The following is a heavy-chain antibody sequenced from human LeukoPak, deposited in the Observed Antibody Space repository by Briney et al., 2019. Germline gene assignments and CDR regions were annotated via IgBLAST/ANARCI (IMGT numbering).Heavy chain of an antibody. V-gene: IGHV3-74*01. CDR2: INSDGSST. CDR1: GFTFSSYW. Sequence: GGSLRLSCAASGFTFSSYWMLWVRHAPGKGLVWVSRINSDGSSTSYADSVKGRFTISRDNAKNTLYLQMNSLRAEDTAVYYCARDLCGGDCYFDYWGQGTLVTVSS. CDR3: ARDLCGGDCYFDY. D-gene: IGHD2-21*01. J-gene: IGHJ4*02.